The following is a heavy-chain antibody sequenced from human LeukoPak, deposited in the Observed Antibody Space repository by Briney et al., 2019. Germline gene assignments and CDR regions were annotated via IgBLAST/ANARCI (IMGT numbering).Heavy chain of an antibody. D-gene: IGHD5-18*01. CDR1: GYTLSVLS. V-gene: IGHV1-24*01. CDR2: FDPEDGET. CDR3: ATGWSFYIEGYSYIFVA. Sequence: ASVKVSFKFSGYTLSVLSMNWVRQAPGKGLKWMGGFDPEDGETIYAQKFQGRVTMTEDTSTDTAYMELSSLRSEDTAVYYCATGWSFYIEGYSYIFVAWGQGNLVTVSS. J-gene: IGHJ5*02.